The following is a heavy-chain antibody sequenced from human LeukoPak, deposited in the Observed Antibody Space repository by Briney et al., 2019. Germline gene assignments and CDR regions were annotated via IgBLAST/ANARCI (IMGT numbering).Heavy chain of an antibody. J-gene: IGHJ4*02. CDR2: INSSGGSK. CDR3: AKSPGRTQNY. CDR1: GFTFSSYA. Sequence: PGGSLRLSCAASGFTFSSYAMSWARQAPGKGLEWVSSINSSGGSKYYADSVKGRFTISRDNSKNTLYLQMNSLRAEDTAVYYCAKSPGRTQNYWGQGTLVTVSS. V-gene: IGHV3-23*01. D-gene: IGHD1-26*01.